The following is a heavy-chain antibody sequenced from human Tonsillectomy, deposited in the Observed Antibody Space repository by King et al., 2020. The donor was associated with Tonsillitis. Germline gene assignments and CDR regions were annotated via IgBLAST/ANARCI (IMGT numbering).Heavy chain of an antibody. J-gene: IGHJ6*02. Sequence: VQLVESGGGLVQPGGSLRVSCAASGFTFSSYVMNWVRQAPGKGLEWVSGISGSGGGTYYADSVKGRFTISRDNSKNTLFLQMNRLTPEDTAVYYCAKVPTASSYYYYGMDVWGQGTTVTVSS. CDR2: ISGSGGGT. CDR3: AKVPTASSYYYYGMDV. V-gene: IGHV3-23*04. CDR1: GFTFSSYV. D-gene: IGHD1-26*01.